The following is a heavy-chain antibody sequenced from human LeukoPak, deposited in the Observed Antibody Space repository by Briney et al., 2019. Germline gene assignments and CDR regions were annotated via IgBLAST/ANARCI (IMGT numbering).Heavy chain of an antibody. Sequence: GASVKVSCKASGYTFTSYGISWVRQAPGQGLEWMGWISAYNGNTNYAQKFQGRVTMTRDTSISTAYMELSRLRSDDTAVYYCARGPSGYHNTGGQGTLVTVSS. CDR3: ARGPSGYHNT. CDR1: GYTFTSYG. J-gene: IGHJ4*02. CDR2: ISAYNGNT. D-gene: IGHD5-12*01. V-gene: IGHV1-18*01.